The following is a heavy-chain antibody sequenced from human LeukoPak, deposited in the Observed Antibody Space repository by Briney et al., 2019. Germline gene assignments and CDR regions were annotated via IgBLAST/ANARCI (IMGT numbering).Heavy chain of an antibody. CDR2: ISGSGGST. CDR3: ARDTGYCSGGSCLIFDY. CDR1: GFTFSSYA. Sequence: GGSLRLSCAASGFTFSSYAMSWVRQAPGKGLEWVSAISGSGGSTYYADSVKGRFTISRDNSRNTLYLQMNSLRAKDTAVYYCARDTGYCSGGSCLIFDYWGQGTLVTVSP. J-gene: IGHJ4*02. V-gene: IGHV3-23*01. D-gene: IGHD2-15*01.